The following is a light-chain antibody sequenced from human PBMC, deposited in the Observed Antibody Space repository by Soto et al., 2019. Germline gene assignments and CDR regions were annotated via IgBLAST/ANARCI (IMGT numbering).Light chain of an antibody. V-gene: IGKV1-33*01. CDR3: QQYDSLPIT. CDR1: QNINNY. J-gene: IGKJ5*01. Sequence: DIQMTQSPSSLSASVGDRVTITCQASQNINNYLNWYQQKPGRAPKLLIYDASRLETGVPSRSSGSGSGTHFSLAISSLQPEDIATYYCQQYDSLPITFGQGTRLEIK. CDR2: DAS.